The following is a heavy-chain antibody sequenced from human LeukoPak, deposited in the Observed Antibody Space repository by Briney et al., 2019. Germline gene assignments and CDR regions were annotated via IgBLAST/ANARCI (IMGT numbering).Heavy chain of an antibody. V-gene: IGHV3-23*01. D-gene: IGHD6-19*01. CDR1: GFNFDEYA. Sequence: PGGSLRLSCVASGFNFDEYAMNWVRQAPGKGLEWVAIITATGDTAYYADSVKGRFTISRDNSRNTVYMQMDSLRAEDTAIYYCAGDRNSDWYSPLDYWGQGSQVTVSP. J-gene: IGHJ4*02. CDR3: AGDRNSDWYSPLDY. CDR2: ITATGDTA.